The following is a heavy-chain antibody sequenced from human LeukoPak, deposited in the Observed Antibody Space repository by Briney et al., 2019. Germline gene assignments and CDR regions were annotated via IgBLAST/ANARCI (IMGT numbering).Heavy chain of an antibody. Sequence: KASETLSLTCAVSGGSISSSNWWSWVRPPPGKGLEWIGEIYHSGSTNYNPSLKSRVTISVDKSKNQFSLKLSSVTAADTAVYYCARDKGYYGSGIGLDYWGQGTLVTVSS. D-gene: IGHD3-10*01. CDR3: ARDKGYYGSGIGLDY. J-gene: IGHJ4*02. V-gene: IGHV4-4*02. CDR2: IYHSGST. CDR1: GGSISSSNW.